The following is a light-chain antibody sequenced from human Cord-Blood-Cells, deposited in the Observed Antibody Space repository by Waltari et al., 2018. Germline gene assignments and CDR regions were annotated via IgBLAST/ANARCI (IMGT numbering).Light chain of an antibody. J-gene: IGKJ2*01. CDR1: QSISSY. CDR3: QQSYSTPYT. Sequence: DIQLTQSPSSLSASVGDRVTITCRASQSISSYPNWYQQKPGKAPKLLIYAASSLQSGVPSRFSGSGSGTDFTLTISSLQPEDFATYYCQQSYSTPYTFGQGTKLEIK. V-gene: IGKV1-39*01. CDR2: AAS.